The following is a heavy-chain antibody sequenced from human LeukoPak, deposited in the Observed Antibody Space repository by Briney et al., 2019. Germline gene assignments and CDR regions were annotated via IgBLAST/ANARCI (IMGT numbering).Heavy chain of an antibody. CDR2: IYYSGST. CDR3: AREYYGSGSYVIDY. J-gene: IGHJ4*02. Sequence: SQTLSLTCTVSGGSISSGDYYWSWIRQPPGKGLEWIGYIYYSGSTYYNPSLKSRITISVDTSKNQFSLKLSSVTAADTAVYYCAREYYGSGSYVIDYWGQGTLVTVSS. CDR1: GGSISSGDYY. V-gene: IGHV4-30-4*01. D-gene: IGHD3-10*01.